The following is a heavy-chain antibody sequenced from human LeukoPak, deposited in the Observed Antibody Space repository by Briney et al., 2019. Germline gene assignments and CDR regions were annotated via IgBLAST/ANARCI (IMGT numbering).Heavy chain of an antibody. V-gene: IGHV1-18*01. Sequence: ASVKVSCKASGYTFTSIHISWVRQAPGQGLAWMGWISGYKGETNYAQEYQGRVTMTTDTSTSTAYMELRSLRSDDTAVYYCARGGGGYVRYFQHWGQGTLVTVSS. CDR1: GYTFTSIH. CDR3: ARGGGGYVRYFQH. D-gene: IGHD5-12*01. J-gene: IGHJ1*01. CDR2: ISGYKGET.